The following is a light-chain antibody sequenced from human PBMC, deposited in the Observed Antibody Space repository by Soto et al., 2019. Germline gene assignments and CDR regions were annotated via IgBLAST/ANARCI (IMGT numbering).Light chain of an antibody. CDR1: QSVLYSSNNKNY. CDR3: PQYNNWPLT. J-gene: IGKJ4*01. CDR2: WAS. V-gene: IGKV4-1*01. Sequence: DIVMTQSPDSLAVSLGERATINCKSSQSVLYSSNNKNYLAWYQQKPGQPPKLLIYWASTRESGVPDRFSGSGSGTDFTLTISSLQSEDFAVYYCPQYNNWPLTFGGGTKVDIK.